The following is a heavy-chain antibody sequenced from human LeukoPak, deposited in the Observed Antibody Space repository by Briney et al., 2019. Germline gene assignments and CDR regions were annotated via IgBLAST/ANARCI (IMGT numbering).Heavy chain of an antibody. CDR2: ISGSGGST. Sequence: GGFLRLSCAASGFTFSSYAMSWVRQAPGKGLEWVSAISGSGGSTYYADSVKGRYTISRDNSKNTLYLQMNSLRAEDTAVYYCAKKLAGIVIDYWGQGTLVTVSS. J-gene: IGHJ4*02. V-gene: IGHV3-23*01. D-gene: IGHD1-26*01. CDR1: GFTFSSYA. CDR3: AKKLAGIVIDY.